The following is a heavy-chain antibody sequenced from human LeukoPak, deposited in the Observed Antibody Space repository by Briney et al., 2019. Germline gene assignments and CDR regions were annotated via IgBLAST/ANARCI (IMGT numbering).Heavy chain of an antibody. CDR1: GYRFTIYW. V-gene: IGHV5-51*03. CDR3: ARGYLAAFDAFDI. Sequence: PGESLKISCKGSGYRFTIYWIGWVRQMPGKGLEWMGIIYPGDSDTRYSPSFQGQVTISADKSISTAYLQWSSLKASDTAMYYCARGYLAAFDAFDIWGQGTMVTVSS. CDR2: IYPGDSDT. D-gene: IGHD3-22*01. J-gene: IGHJ3*02.